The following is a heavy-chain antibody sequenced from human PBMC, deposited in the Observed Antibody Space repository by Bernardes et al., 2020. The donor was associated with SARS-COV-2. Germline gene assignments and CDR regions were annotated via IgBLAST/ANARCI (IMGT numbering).Heavy chain of an antibody. D-gene: IGHD2-2*01. J-gene: IGHJ4*02. CDR3: AREAPVPKPRYCSSTSCYDY. V-gene: IGHV4-31*03. CDR2: IYYSGST. CDR1: GGSISSGGYY. Sequence: SETLSLTCTVSGGSISSGGYYWSWLRQHPGKGLEWIGYIYYSGSTYYNPSLKSRVTISVDTSKNQFSLKLSSVTAADTAVYYCAREAPVPKPRYCSSTSCYDYWGQGTLVTVSS.